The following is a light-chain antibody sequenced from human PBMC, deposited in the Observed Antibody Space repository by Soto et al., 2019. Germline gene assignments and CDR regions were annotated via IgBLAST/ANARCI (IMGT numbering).Light chain of an antibody. CDR3: MQPLNSPFT. J-gene: IGKJ3*01. CDR2: LGS. V-gene: IGKV2-28*01. Sequence: DVVMTQSPLSLPVTPGDPASSSCRSSQSLLHSNGYNYLDWYLQKPGQSPQLLIYLGSNRASGVPDRFSGSRSGTDFTLKISRVEAEDVGVSYCMQPLNSPFTFGPGTKVDIK. CDR1: QSLLHSNGYNY.